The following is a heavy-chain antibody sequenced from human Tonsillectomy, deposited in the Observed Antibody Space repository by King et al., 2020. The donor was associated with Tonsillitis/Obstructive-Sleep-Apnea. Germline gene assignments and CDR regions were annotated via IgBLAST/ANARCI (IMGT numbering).Heavy chain of an antibody. CDR1: GGSISGYY. V-gene: IGHV4-59*01. J-gene: IGHJ6*02. CDR2: ISHSGST. Sequence: QLQLQESGPRLVKPSETLSLTCTVSGGSISGYYWNWIRQPPGKGLEWIGYISHSGSTHYNPSLKSRVSISVDTSKRQFSLKVTSVTAADTAVYYCARVDHYYYGMDVWGQGTTVTVSS. CDR3: ARVDHYYYGMDV.